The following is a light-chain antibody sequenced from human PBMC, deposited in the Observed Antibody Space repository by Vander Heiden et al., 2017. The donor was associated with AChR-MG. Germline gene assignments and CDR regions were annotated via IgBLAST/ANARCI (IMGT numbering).Light chain of an antibody. CDR3: HQGGSWPRT. Sequence: LVLTHSPATLSLSTRERATLSCRASQSVGNHLTWYQHKPGQPPRLLIYPASSRATGVPARFSGSGSGTDFTLTISSLEPEDFAVYYCHQGGSWPRTFGQGTKVE. V-gene: IGKV3-11*01. J-gene: IGKJ1*01. CDR2: PAS. CDR1: QSVGNH.